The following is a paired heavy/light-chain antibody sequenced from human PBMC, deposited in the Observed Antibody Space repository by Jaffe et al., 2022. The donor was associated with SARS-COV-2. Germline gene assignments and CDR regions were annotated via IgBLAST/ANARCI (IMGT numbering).Heavy chain of an antibody. Sequence: QLQLQESGPGLVKPSETLSLTCTVSGDSISSSGYYWGWIRQPPGKGLEWIGSIYYSGSTYYNPSLESRVTISVDTSNNQFFLRLSSVTAADTAVYYCARQIKYTSGWSGRAYWGQGTLVTVSS. V-gene: IGHV4-39*01. CDR1: GDSISSSGYY. D-gene: IGHD6-19*01. J-gene: IGHJ4*02. CDR2: IYYSGST. CDR3: ARQIKYTSGWSGRAY.
Light chain of an antibody. Sequence: DIVMTQSPLSLPVTPGEPASISCRSSQSLLHSNGYKYLDWYLQKPGQSPQLLIYLGSNRASGVPDRFSGSGSGTDFTLKISRVEAEDVGVYYCMQTLQAPNTFGGGTKVEIK. J-gene: IGKJ4*01. CDR3: MQTLQAPNT. CDR1: QSLLHSNGYKY. V-gene: IGKV2-28*01. CDR2: LGS.